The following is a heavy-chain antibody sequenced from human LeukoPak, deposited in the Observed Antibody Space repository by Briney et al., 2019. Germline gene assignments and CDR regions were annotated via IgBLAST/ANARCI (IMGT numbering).Heavy chain of an antibody. CDR2: ISAYNGNT. V-gene: IGHV1-18*01. CDR3: ARGENYYDSSGYYSD. CDR1: GYTFTSYG. Sequence: ASVKVSCKASGYTFTSYGISWVRQAPGQGLEWMGWISAYNGNTNYAQKLQGRVTMTTDTSTSTAYMELRSLRSDDTAVYYCARGENYYDSSGYYSDWGQGTLVTVSS. J-gene: IGHJ4*02. D-gene: IGHD3-22*01.